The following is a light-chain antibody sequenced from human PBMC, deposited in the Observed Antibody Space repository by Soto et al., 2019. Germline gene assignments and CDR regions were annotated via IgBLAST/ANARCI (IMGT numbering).Light chain of an antibody. CDR2: SNN. CDR1: SSNIGGTNY. J-gene: IGLJ2*01. Sequence: QSVLTQPPSASGTPGQRVSISCSGSSSNIGGTNYAYWYQQLPGAAPKLLMHSNNLRPSGVPERISGSKSGTSASLATSGLRSEDEAVYYCASWDDRLGAVIFGGGTKVTVL. V-gene: IGLV1-47*02. CDR3: ASWDDRLGAVI.